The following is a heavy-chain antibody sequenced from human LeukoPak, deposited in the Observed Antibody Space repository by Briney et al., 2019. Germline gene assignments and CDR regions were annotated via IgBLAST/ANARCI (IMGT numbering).Heavy chain of an antibody. Sequence: GASVKVSCKASGYTFTSYGITWVRQAPGQGLEWMGWISGYNGNTNYAQKLQGRLTMTTDTFTSTAYMELRSLVSDDTAVYYCARERGIAASGVDYWGQGTLVTVSS. CDR3: ARERGIAASGVDY. V-gene: IGHV1-18*01. CDR2: ISGYNGNT. CDR1: GYTFTSYG. J-gene: IGHJ4*02. D-gene: IGHD6-13*01.